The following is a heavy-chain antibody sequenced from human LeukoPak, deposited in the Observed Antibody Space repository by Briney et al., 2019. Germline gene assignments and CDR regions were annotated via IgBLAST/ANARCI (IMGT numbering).Heavy chain of an antibody. J-gene: IGHJ6*03. Sequence: GGSLRLSCAASGFTFSNYGMHWVRQAPGKGLEGLAFIRYDGSNKYCADSVKGRFTVSRDNTKNTLYLQMNSLRAEDTAAYYCAKEKNDYSDYSYMDVWGKGTTVTVSS. CDR2: IRYDGSNK. CDR3: AKEKNDYSDYSYMDV. D-gene: IGHD4-11*01. V-gene: IGHV3-30*02. CDR1: GFTFSNYG.